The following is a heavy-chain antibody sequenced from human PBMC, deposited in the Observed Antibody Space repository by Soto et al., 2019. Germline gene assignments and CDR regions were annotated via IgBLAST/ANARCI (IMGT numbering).Heavy chain of an antibody. CDR3: ARGVPAAMPGYFDY. V-gene: IGHV4-34*01. CDR1: GGSFSGYY. CDR2: INHSGST. J-gene: IGHJ4*02. D-gene: IGHD2-2*01. Sequence: SETLSLTCAVYGGSFSGYYWSWIRQPPGKGLEWIGEINHSGSTNYNPSLKSRVTISVDTSKNQFSLKLSSVTAADTAVYYCARGVPAAMPGYFDYWGQGTLVTVSS.